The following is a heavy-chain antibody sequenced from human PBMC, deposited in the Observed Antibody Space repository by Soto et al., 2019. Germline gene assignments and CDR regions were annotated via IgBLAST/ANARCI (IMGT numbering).Heavy chain of an antibody. CDR1: GYTFTSYY. Sequence: ASVKVSCRASGYTFTSYYMHWVRQAPGQGLEWMGIINPSGGSTSYAQKFQGRVTMTRDTSTSTVYMELSSLRSEDTAVYYRVRDGVVVAATIPYYYGMDVWGQGTTVTVSS. V-gene: IGHV1-46*01. CDR3: VRDGVVVAATIPYYYGMDV. J-gene: IGHJ6*02. CDR2: INPSGGST. D-gene: IGHD2-15*01.